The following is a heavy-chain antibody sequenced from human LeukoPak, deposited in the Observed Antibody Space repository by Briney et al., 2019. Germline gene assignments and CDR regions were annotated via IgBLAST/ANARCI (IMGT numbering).Heavy chain of an antibody. CDR1: GFTFSSYA. CDR2: ISYDGIDK. V-gene: IGHV3-30*04. Sequence: RAGGSLRLSCAASGFTFSSYAMHWVRQAPGKGLEWVAVISYDGIDKYYADSVKGRFSISRDNSKNTLYLQMNSLRAEDTAVYYCSRAYYYDRSGYPNYYGMDVWGQGTTVTVSS. D-gene: IGHD3-22*01. J-gene: IGHJ6*02. CDR3: SRAYYYDRSGYPNYYGMDV.